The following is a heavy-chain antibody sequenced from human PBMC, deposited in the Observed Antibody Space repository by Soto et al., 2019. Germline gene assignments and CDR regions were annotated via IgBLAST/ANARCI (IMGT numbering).Heavy chain of an antibody. CDR1: GFTFSTFW. Sequence: EVLLVESGGGLVQPGGSLRLSCAASGFTFSTFWMDWVRQAPGKGLEWVAKIKEDGSEKYYADSAKGRFIISRDNARNSVYLQMDSLRGEETAIYYCVKEGKGGGEGFDFWGQGSLVTV. D-gene: IGHD3-16*01. V-gene: IGHV3-7*03. CDR2: IKEDGSEK. J-gene: IGHJ4*02. CDR3: VKEGKGGGEGFDF.